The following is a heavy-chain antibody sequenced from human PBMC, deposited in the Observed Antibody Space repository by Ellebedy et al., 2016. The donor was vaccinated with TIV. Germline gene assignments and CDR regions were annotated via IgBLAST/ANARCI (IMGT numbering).Heavy chain of an antibody. CDR2: IYPGDSDT. CDR1: GYSFTSYW. J-gene: IGHJ4*02. V-gene: IGHV5-51*01. Sequence: GESLKISXKGSGYSFTSYWIGWVRQMPGKGLEWMGIIYPGDSDTRYSPSFQGQVTISADKSISTAYLQWSSLKASDTAMYYCARLGRWLQSPDQLDYWGQGTLVTVSS. CDR3: ARLGRWLQSPDQLDY. D-gene: IGHD5-24*01.